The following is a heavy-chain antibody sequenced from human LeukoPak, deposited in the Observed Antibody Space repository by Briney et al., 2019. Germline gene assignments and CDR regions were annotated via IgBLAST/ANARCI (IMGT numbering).Heavy chain of an antibody. CDR3: ARDLYYDSSGYYELDY. Sequence: ASVKVSSKASGYTFTTYGISWVRQAPGQGLEWMGWISAYNGNTNYAQKLQGRVTMTTDTSTSTAYMELRSLRSDDTAVYYCARDLYYDSSGYYELDYWGQGTLVTVSS. CDR2: ISAYNGNT. J-gene: IGHJ4*02. V-gene: IGHV1-18*01. D-gene: IGHD3-22*01. CDR1: GYTFTTYG.